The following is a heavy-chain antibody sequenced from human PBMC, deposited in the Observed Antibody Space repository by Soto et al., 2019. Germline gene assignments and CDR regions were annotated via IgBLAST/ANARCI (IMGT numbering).Heavy chain of an antibody. CDR2: IYYSGST. V-gene: IGHV4-39*01. CDR1: GGTISSSSYY. D-gene: IGHD3-10*01. CDR3: ARQARDVLLWFGELLAGDGDGPWFDP. Sequence: PSETLSLTCTVAGGTISSSSYYWGWIRQPPGKGLEWIGSIYYSGSTYYNPSLKSRVTISVDTSKNQFSLKLSSVTAADTAVYYCARQARDVLLWFGELLAGDGDGPWFDPWGQGTLVTVSS. J-gene: IGHJ5*02.